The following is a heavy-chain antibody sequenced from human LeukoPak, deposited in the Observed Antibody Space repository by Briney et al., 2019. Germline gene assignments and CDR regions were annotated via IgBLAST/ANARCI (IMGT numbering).Heavy chain of an antibody. Sequence: SETLSLTCAVYGGSFSGYYWSWIRQPSGKGLEWIGSIYYSGSTYYNPSLKSRVTISVDTSKNQFSLKLSSVTAADTAVYYCARHRRYCSGGSCYLYDYWGQGTLVTVSS. J-gene: IGHJ4*02. D-gene: IGHD2-15*01. CDR3: ARHRRYCSGGSCYLYDY. CDR2: IYYSGST. CDR1: GGSFSGYY. V-gene: IGHV4-34*01.